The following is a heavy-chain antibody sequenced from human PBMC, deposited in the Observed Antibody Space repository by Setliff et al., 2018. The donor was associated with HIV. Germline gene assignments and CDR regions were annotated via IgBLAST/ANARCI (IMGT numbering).Heavy chain of an antibody. CDR3: AREGDVLSGYYVNWFDP. D-gene: IGHD3-3*01. Sequence: GASVKVSCKASGYTFTGYNINWVRRAPGQGLEWMGRINPNSGDTNYTQSFQGRVTMTRDRSINTAYLELSSLKSDDTAVYYCAREGDVLSGYYVNWFDPWGQGTLVTV. CDR1: GYTFTGYN. CDR2: INPNSGDT. V-gene: IGHV1-2*06. J-gene: IGHJ5*02.